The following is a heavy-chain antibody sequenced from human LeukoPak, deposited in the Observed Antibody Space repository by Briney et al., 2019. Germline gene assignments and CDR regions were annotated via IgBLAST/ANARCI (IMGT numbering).Heavy chain of an antibody. J-gene: IGHJ3*02. CDR3: ARALGSSWYLRAFDI. CDR2: INPNSGGT. CDR1: GYTFTGYY. D-gene: IGHD6-13*01. V-gene: IGHV1-2*04. Sequence: ASVKASCMASGYTFTGYYMHWVRQAPGQGLEWMGWINPNSGGTNYAQKFQGWVTMTRDTSISTAYMELSRLRSDDTAVYYCARALGSSWYLRAFDIWGQGTMVTVSS.